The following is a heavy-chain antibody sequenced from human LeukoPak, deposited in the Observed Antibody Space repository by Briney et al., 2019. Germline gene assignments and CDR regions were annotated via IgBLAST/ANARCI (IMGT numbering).Heavy chain of an antibody. CDR3: ASGYSGGDVFDI. J-gene: IGHJ3*02. D-gene: IGHD4-23*01. Sequence: GESLKISCEESGYRVKSYWIVWVRHMPGKGLEWMGIIYPDSDTTYSPSFQGQVTISADKSISTAYLQWSSLKASDTAIYYCASGYSGGDVFDIWGQGTMVTVSS. V-gene: IGHV5-51*01. CDR2: IYPDSDT. CDR1: GYRVKSYW.